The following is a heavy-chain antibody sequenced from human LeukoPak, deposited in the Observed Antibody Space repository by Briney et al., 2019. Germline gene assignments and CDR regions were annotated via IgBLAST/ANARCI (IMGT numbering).Heavy chain of an antibody. CDR2: IYYSGST. CDR3: ARDRDDYNAFDI. CDR1: GGSISSGGYY. Sequence: SQTQSLTCTVSGGSISSGGYYWSWIRQHPGKGLEWIGYIYYSGSTYYNPSLKSRVTISVDTSKNQFSLKLSSVTAADTAVYYCARDRDDYNAFDIWGQGTMVTVSS. D-gene: IGHD5-24*01. V-gene: IGHV4-31*03. J-gene: IGHJ3*02.